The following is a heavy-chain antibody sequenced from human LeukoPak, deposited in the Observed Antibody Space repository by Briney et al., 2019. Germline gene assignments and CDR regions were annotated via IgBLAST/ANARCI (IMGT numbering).Heavy chain of an antibody. J-gene: IGHJ4*02. CDR1: GFTFSSYW. CDR2: INQDGTEK. D-gene: IGHD1-7*01. CDR3: ATSRTFDY. V-gene: IGHV3-7*01. Sequence: PGGPLRLSCAASGFTFSSYWMNWVRQAPGKGLEWVANINQDGTEKFYVDSVKGRFTISRDNAKNSLYLQMNSLTGEDTAVYYCATSRTFDYWGQGTLVTVSS.